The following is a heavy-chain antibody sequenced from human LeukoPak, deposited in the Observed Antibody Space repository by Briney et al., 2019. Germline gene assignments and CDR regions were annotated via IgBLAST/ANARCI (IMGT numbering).Heavy chain of an antibody. CDR2: ISGSGGST. CDR1: GFTFSSYA. V-gene: IGHV3-23*01. D-gene: IGHD6-13*01. CDR3: AKEGEYSSSWYGPFDY. J-gene: IGHJ4*02. Sequence: GGSLRLSCAASGFTFSSYAMSWVRQAPEKGLEWVSAISGSGGSTYYADSVKGRFTISRDNSKNTLYLQMNSLRAEDTAVYYCAKEGEYSSSWYGPFDYWGQGALVTVSS.